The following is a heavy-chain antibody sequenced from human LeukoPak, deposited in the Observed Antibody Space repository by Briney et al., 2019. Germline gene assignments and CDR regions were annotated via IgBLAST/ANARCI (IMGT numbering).Heavy chain of an antibody. V-gene: IGHV3-30*18. CDR2: ISYDGSNK. CDR3: AKAQVVAAVRNYFDY. CDR1: GFTFSSYG. J-gene: IGHJ4*02. Sequence: GGSLRLSCAASGFTFSSYGMHWVRQAPGKGLEWVAVISYDGSNKYYADSVKGRFTISRDNSKNTLYLQMNSLRAEDTAVFYCAKAQVVAAVRNYFDYWGQGTLVTVSS. D-gene: IGHD2-2*01.